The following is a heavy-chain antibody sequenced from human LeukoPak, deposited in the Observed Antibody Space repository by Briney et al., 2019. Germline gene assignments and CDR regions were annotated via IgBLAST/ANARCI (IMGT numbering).Heavy chain of an antibody. CDR1: GGTFSSYA. Sequence: SVKVSCKASGGTFSSYAISWVRQAPGQELEWMGGIIPISGTANYAQKFQGRVTITADKSTSTAYMELSSLRSEDTAVYYCARGNYGDLFDYWGQGTLVTVSS. CDR2: IIPISGTA. V-gene: IGHV1-69*06. D-gene: IGHD4-17*01. J-gene: IGHJ4*02. CDR3: ARGNYGDLFDY.